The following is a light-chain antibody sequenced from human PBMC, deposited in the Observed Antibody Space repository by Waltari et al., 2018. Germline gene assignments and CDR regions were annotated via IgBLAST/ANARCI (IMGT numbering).Light chain of an antibody. Sequence: QSALTQPASVSGSPGQSITLSCTGTSSDIGRVSWYQQHPGMAPTLMIYEGTKRPSGLSNRFSGSKSGNTASLTISGLQAEDDADYYCCSFAGGSSWVFGGGTKVTVL. CDR2: EGT. J-gene: IGLJ3*02. CDR3: CSFAGGSSWV. V-gene: IGLV2-23*01. CDR1: SSDIGR.